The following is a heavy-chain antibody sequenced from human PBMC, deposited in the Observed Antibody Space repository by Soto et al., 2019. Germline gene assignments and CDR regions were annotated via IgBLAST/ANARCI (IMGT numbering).Heavy chain of an antibody. J-gene: IGHJ4*02. CDR1: GFTFSSYG. V-gene: IGHV3-30*18. CDR3: AKEGAKTYYFDY. CDR2: ISYDGSNK. Sequence: QVQLVESGGGVVQPGRSLRLSCAASGFTFSSYGMHWVRQAPGKGLEWVAVISYDGSNKYYADSVKGRFTISRDNSKNTLYLQMNSLRAEDTAVYYCAKEGAKTYYFDYWGQGTLVTVSS.